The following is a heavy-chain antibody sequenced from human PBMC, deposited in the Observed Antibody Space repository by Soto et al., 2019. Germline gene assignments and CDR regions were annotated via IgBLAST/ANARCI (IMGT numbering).Heavy chain of an antibody. D-gene: IGHD2-2*01. CDR3: AKVKGVLVPAATARNYYYGMDV. V-gene: IGHV3-30*18. CDR2: ISYDGSNK. Sequence: QVQLVESGGGVVQPGRSLRLSCAASGFTFSSYGMHWVRQAPGKGLEWVAVISYDGSNKYYADSVKGRFTISRDNSKNTLYLQMNSLRAEDTAVYYCAKVKGVLVPAATARNYYYGMDVWGQGTTVTVSS. CDR1: GFTFSSYG. J-gene: IGHJ6*02.